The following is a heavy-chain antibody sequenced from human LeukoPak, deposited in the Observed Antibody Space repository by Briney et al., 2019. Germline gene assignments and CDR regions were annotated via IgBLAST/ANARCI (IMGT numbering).Heavy chain of an antibody. CDR2: ISSSSSYM. CDR3: ASLGDCSSTSCYGVNWFDP. V-gene: IGHV3-21*01. D-gene: IGHD2-2*01. Sequence: PGGSLRLSCAASGFTFSSYSMNWVRQAPGKGLEWVSSISSSSSYMYYADSVKGRFTISRDNAKNSLYLQMNSLRAEDTAVYYCASLGDCSSTSCYGVNWFDPWGQGTLVTVSS. CDR1: GFTFSSYS. J-gene: IGHJ5*02.